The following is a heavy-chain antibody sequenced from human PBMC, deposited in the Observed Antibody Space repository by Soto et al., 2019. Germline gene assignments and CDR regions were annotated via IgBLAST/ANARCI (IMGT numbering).Heavy chain of an antibody. CDR1: GDTFNTYT. CDR3: ARGYIAAAGNVDY. D-gene: IGHD6-13*01. V-gene: IGHV1-69*02. CDR2: IIPILGIA. Sequence: EASVKVSCKASGDTFNTYTISWVRQEPGQGLEWMGRIIPILGIANYAQKFQGRVTITADKSTSTAYMELSSLRSEDTAVYYCARGYIAAAGNVDYWGQGTLVTVSS. J-gene: IGHJ4*02.